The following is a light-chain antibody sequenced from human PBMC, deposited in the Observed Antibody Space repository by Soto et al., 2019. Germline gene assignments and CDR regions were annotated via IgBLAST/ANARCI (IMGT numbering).Light chain of an antibody. Sequence: IVLTQSPGTLPLSPGPRATLPCRGSQSISSTYVTWYHQRPGQAPRLLIYDAFSRAPGIPARFSGGGSGTDFTLTISSLEPEDFGVYYCQQRHNWPITFGQGTRLEIK. CDR1: QSISSTY. J-gene: IGKJ5*01. CDR3: QQRHNWPIT. V-gene: IGKV3D-20*02. CDR2: DAF.